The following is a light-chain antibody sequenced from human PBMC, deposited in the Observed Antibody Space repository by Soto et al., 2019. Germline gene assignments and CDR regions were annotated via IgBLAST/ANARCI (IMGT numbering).Light chain of an antibody. V-gene: IGKV1-39*01. J-gene: IGKJ1*01. CDR2: AAS. CDR3: QQSYSIPRT. CDR1: QSISWY. Sequence: DIQMTQSPASLSASVGDRVTITCRASQSISWYLNWYQQKPGKAPKLLIDAASRLQSGVPSRFSGSASGTDFTLTISSLQPEDFATYYCQQSYSIPRTFDQGTKVEFK.